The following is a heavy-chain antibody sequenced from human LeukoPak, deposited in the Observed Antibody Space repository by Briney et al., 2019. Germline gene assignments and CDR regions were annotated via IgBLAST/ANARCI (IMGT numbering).Heavy chain of an antibody. D-gene: IGHD3-9*01. CDR2: IYYSGST. V-gene: IGHV4-30-4*01. J-gene: IGHJ6*02. CDR3: ATASHLRYYYGMDV. CDR1: GGSISSGDYY. Sequence: SQTLSLTCTVSGGSISSGDYYWSWIRQPPGKGLEWIGYIYYSGSTYYNPSLKSRVTISVDTSKNQFSLKLSSVTAADTAVYYCATASHLRYYYGMDVWGQGTTVTVSS.